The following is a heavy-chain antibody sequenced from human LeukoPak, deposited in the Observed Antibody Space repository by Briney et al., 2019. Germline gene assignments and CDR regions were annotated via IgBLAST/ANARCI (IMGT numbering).Heavy chain of an antibody. CDR3: AREGWLQNAFDI. CDR2: IWYDGSNK. Sequence: GGSLRLSCAASGFTFSSSGMHWVRQAPGKGLEWVAVIWYDGSNKYYADPVKGRFTISRDNSNNTLYLQMNSLQAEDTAVYYCAREGWLQNAFDIWGQGTRVTVPS. CDR1: GFTFSSSG. V-gene: IGHV3-33*01. D-gene: IGHD5-24*01. J-gene: IGHJ3*02.